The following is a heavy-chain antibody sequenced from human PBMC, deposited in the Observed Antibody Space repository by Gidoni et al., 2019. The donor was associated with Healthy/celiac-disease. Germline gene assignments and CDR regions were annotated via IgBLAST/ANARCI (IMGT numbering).Heavy chain of an antibody. D-gene: IGHD2-2*01. CDR2: INHRGST. Sequence: QVQLQQWGAGLLKPSETLSLTCAVYGGSFSGDYWCWIRQPPGKGLEWIGEINHRGSTNYNSARKSRVTISVDTSKNQFSLKLSSVTAADTAVYYCARGKRYCSSTSCFARYYYYMDVWGKGTTVTVSS. J-gene: IGHJ6*03. CDR3: ARGKRYCSSTSCFARYYYYMDV. CDR1: GGSFSGDY. V-gene: IGHV4-34*01.